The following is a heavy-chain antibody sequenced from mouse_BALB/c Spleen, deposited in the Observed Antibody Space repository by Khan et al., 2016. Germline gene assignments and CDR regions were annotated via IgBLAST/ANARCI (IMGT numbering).Heavy chain of an antibody. CDR3: ARLTPYAMDD. J-gene: IGHJ4*01. Sequence: EVELVESGGGLVQPGGSRKLSCAASGFTFSVFGIHWVRQAPEKGLEWVAYISGGSSTIYYADTVKGRFTISRDNPKNTLFLQMTSLRSEDTAVYDCARLTPYAMDDWGQGTSVTVSS. CDR1: GFTFSVFG. CDR2: ISGGSSTI. D-gene: IGHD4-1*01. V-gene: IGHV5-17*02.